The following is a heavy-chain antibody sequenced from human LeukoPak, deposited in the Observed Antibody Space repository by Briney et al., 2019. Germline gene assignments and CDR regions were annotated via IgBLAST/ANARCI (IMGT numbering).Heavy chain of an antibody. CDR2: IWYDGSNK. Sequence: GGSLRLSCAASGFTFRSYGMHWVRQAPGKGLEWVAVIWYDGSNKYYADSVKGRFTISRDNSKNTLYLQMNSLRAEDTAVYYCAKGRYGSGRYYFDYWGQGTLVTVSS. D-gene: IGHD3-10*01. CDR1: GFTFRSYG. CDR3: AKGRYGSGRYYFDY. V-gene: IGHV3-33*06. J-gene: IGHJ4*02.